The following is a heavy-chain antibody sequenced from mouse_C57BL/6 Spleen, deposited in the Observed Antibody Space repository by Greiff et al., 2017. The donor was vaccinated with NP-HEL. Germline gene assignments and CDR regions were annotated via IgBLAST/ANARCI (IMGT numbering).Heavy chain of an antibody. CDR1: GYTFTDYE. J-gene: IGHJ2*01. CDR2: IDPETGGT. Sequence: QVQLQQSGAELVRPGASVTLSCKASGYTFTDYEMHWVKQTPVHGLEWIGAIDPETGGTAYNQKFKGKAILTADKSSSTAYMELRSLTSEDSAVYYCTRSAGNWENYFDYWGQGTTLTVSS. D-gene: IGHD4-1*01. V-gene: IGHV1-15*01. CDR3: TRSAGNWENYFDY.